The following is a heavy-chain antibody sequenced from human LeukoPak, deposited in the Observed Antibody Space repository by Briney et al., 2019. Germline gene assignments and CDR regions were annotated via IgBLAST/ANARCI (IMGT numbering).Heavy chain of an antibody. D-gene: IGHD6-13*01. V-gene: IGHV3-30*03. CDR1: GFTFSSYG. J-gene: IGHJ4*02. Sequence: GGSLRLSCAASGFTFSSYGMHWVRHAPGKGLEWVAVISYDGSNKYYADSVKGRFTISRDNSKNTLYLQINSLRAEDTAVYYCAGVSKSATTGTVLDYWGQGTLVTVSS. CDR3: AGVSKSATTGTVLDY. CDR2: ISYDGSNK.